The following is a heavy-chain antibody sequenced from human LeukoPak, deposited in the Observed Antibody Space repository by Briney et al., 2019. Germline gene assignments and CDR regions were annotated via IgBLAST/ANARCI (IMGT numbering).Heavy chain of an antibody. CDR3: AREMYYYDSSGYYYFYDY. CDR2: IWYDGSNK. CDR1: GFTFSSYG. J-gene: IGHJ4*02. D-gene: IGHD3-22*01. V-gene: IGHV3-33*01. Sequence: PGGSLRLSCAASGFTFSSYGMHWVRQAPGKGLEWVAVIWYDGSNKYYADSVKGRFTISRDNSKNTLYLQMNSLRAEDTAVYYCAREMYYYDSSGYYYFYDYWGQGTLVTVSS.